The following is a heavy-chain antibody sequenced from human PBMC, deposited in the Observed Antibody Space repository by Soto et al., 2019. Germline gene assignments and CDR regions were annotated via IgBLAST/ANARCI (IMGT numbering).Heavy chain of an antibody. D-gene: IGHD4-17*01. CDR2: IYPGDSDT. V-gene: IGHV5-51*01. CDR3: ARQVTTYYGMDV. CDR1: GYRFTGYW. Sequence: GESLKISCQASGYRFTGYWIGWVRQMAGKGLEWIGIIYPGDSDTRYSPSFQGQVTISADKSISTAYLQWSSLKASDTAMFYCARQVTTYYGMDVWGQGTTVTVSS. J-gene: IGHJ6*02.